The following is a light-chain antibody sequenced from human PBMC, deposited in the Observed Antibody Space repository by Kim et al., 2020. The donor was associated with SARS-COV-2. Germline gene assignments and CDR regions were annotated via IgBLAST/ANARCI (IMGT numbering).Light chain of an antibody. CDR3: QAWDSSTAV. CDR1: KLWDKY. J-gene: IGLJ1*01. CDR2: QDS. V-gene: IGLV3-1*01. Sequence: SVSPGETASISCSGDKLWDKYACWYQQKPGRSPVLVIYQDSKRPSGIPERFSGSNSGNTATLTISGTQAMDGADYYCQAWDSSTAVFGTGTKVTVL.